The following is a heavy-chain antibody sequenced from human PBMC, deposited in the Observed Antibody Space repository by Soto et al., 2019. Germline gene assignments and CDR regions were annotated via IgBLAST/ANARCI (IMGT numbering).Heavy chain of an antibody. CDR2: IKSKTDGGTT. V-gene: IGHV3-15*07. Sequence: GGSLRLSCAASGFTFSNAWMNWVRQAPGKGLEWVGRIKSKTDGGTTDYAAPVKGRFTISGDDSKNTLYLQMNSLKTEDTAVYYCTTDIEEWELLEGYWGQGTLVTVSS. D-gene: IGHD1-26*01. CDR1: GFTFSNAW. J-gene: IGHJ4*02. CDR3: TTDIEEWELLEGY.